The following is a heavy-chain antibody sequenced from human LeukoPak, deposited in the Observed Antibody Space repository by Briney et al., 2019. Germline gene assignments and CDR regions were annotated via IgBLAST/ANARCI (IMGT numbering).Heavy chain of an antibody. V-gene: IGHV4-59*01. CDR1: GGSISSYY. J-gene: IGHJ4*02. D-gene: IGHD5-24*01. CDR2: IYYSGST. Sequence: SETLSLTCTVSGGSISSYYWSWIRQPPGKGLEWIGYIYYSGSTNYNPSLKSRVTISVDTSKNQFSLKLSSVTAADTAVYYCARVEMATFDHWGQGTLVTVSS. CDR3: ARVEMATFDH.